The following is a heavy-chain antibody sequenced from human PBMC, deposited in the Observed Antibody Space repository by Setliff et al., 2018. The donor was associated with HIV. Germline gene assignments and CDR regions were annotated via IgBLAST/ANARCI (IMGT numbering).Heavy chain of an antibody. D-gene: IGHD3-22*01. CDR3: ASRVYYYDSSGYLREEGFDP. CDR1: GGSISSSSYY. CDR2: IYYSGST. J-gene: IGHJ5*02. Sequence: SETLSLTCTVSGGSISSSSYYWGWIRQPPGKGLEWIGSIYYSGSTYYNPSLKSRVTISVDTSKNQSSLKLSSVTAADAAVYYCASRVYYYDSSGYLREEGFDPWGQGTLVTVSS. V-gene: IGHV4-39*01.